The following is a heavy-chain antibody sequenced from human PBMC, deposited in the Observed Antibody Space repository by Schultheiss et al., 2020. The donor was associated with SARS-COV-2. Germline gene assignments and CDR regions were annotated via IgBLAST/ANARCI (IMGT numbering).Heavy chain of an antibody. CDR2: ISGSGGST. CDR3: ASGMGGSYSVDY. D-gene: IGHD1-26*01. J-gene: IGHJ4*02. Sequence: GESLKISCAASGFTVSSNYMSWVRQAPGKGLEWVSAISGSGGSTYYADSVKGRFTISRDNSKNTLYLQMNSLRAEDTAVYYCASGMGGSYSVDYWGQGTLVTLSS. V-gene: IGHV3-23*01. CDR1: GFTVSSNY.